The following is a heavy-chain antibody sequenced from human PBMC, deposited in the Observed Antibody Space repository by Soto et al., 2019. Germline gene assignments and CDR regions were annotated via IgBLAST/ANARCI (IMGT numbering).Heavy chain of an antibody. D-gene: IGHD2-2*01. CDR2: ISSSSSYI. V-gene: IGHV3-21*01. Sequence: EVQLVESGGGLVKPGGSLRLSCAASGFTFSSYSMNWVRQAPGKGLEWVSSISSSSSYIYYADSVKGRFTISRDNAKNSLYLQMNSLRAEDTAVYYCARDQGIVVVPAATLHYYYAMDVWGQGTTVTVSS. CDR3: ARDQGIVVVPAATLHYYYAMDV. J-gene: IGHJ6*02. CDR1: GFTFSSYS.